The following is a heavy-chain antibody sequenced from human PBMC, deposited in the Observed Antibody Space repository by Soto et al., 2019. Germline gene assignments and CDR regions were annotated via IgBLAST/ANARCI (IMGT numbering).Heavy chain of an antibody. CDR1: GYTFTSYA. V-gene: IGHV1-3*01. D-gene: IGHD4-4*01. Sequence: ASVKVSCKASGYTFTSYAMHWVRQAPGQRLEWMGWINAGNGNTKYSQKFQGRVTITRDTSASTAYMELSSLRSEDTAVYYCARQRSPTVTTRYYYYGMDVRGQGTTVTVSS. J-gene: IGHJ6*02. CDR2: INAGNGNT. CDR3: ARQRSPTVTTRYYYYGMDV.